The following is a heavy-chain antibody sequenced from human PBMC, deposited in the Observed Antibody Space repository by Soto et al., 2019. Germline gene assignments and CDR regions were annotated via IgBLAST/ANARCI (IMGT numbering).Heavy chain of an antibody. CDR3: ARCRGYRYGFDY. Sequence: SGPTLVNPTQTLTLTCPFSGFSLTTSEMCVSWIRQPPGKALEWLARIDWDDDKYYSTSLKTRLTISKDTSKSQVVFIMTNMDPVDTATYYCARCRGYRYGFDYWGQGTLVTVSS. D-gene: IGHD5-18*01. V-gene: IGHV2-70*11. J-gene: IGHJ4*02. CDR2: IDWDDDK. CDR1: GFSLTTSEMC.